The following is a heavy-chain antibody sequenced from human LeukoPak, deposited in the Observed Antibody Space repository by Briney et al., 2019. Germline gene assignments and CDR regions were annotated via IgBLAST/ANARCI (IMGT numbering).Heavy chain of an antibody. J-gene: IGHJ4*02. CDR2: IYYSGST. CDR3: ARVGTYGSGSYLSWLDY. D-gene: IGHD3-10*01. V-gene: IGHV4-59*01. Sequence: SETLSLTCTFSGGSISSYYWSWIRPPPGKGLEWIGYIYYSGSTNYNPSLKSRVTISVDTSKNQFSLKLSSVTAADTAVYYCARVGTYGSGSYLSWLDYWGQGTLVTVSS. CDR1: GGSISSYY.